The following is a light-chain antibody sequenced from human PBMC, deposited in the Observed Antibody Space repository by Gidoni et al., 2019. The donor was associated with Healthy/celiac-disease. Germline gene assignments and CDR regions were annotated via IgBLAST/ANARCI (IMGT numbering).Light chain of an antibody. J-gene: IGKJ1*01. Sequence: AIRMTQSPSSFSASTGDRVTITRRASQGISSYLAWYQQKPGKAPKLLIYAASTLQSGVPSRFSGSGSGTDFTLTISCLQYEDFATYYCQQYYSYPRTFGQGTKVEIK. CDR1: QGISSY. V-gene: IGKV1-8*01. CDR3: QQYYSYPRT. CDR2: AAS.